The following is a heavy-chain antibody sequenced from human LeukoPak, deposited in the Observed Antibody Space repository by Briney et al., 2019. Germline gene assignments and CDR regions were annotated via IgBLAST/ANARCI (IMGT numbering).Heavy chain of an antibody. CDR2: IKSKTDGGTT. CDR3: TTEYYDFWSGYVAFDI. J-gene: IGHJ3*02. V-gene: IGHV3-15*01. Sequence: GGSLRLSCAASGFTFSNAWMSWVRQAPGKRLEWFGRIKSKTDGGTTDYAAPVNGRLTISRDDSKNTLYLQMNRLKTEDTAVYYCTTEYYDFWSGYVAFDIWGQGTMVTVSS. CDR1: GFTFSNAW. D-gene: IGHD3-3*01.